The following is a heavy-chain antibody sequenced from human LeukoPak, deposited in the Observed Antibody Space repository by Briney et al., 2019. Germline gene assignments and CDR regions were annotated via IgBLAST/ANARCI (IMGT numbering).Heavy chain of an antibody. CDR1: GFTFSSYG. J-gene: IGHJ4*02. CDR3: AKGSLGSWYYFDY. V-gene: IGHV3-33*06. Sequence: GMSLRLSCTTSGFTFSSYGLHWVRQAPGKGLEWVADIWYHGRNQYYADSVKGRFTISRDNSKSTLYLQVNSLRAKDTAVYYCAKGSLGSWYYFDYWGQGTLVTVSS. D-gene: IGHD6-13*01. CDR2: IWYHGRNQ.